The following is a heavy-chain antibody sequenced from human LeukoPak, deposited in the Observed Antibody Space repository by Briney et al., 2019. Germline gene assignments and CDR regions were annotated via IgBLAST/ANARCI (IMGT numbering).Heavy chain of an antibody. J-gene: IGHJ3*02. D-gene: IGHD5-12*01. CDR1: GFAFSGDN. CDR3: ARDQAIDIRAYDI. Sequence: GGSVRLSCAASGFAFSGDNMNWVRQAPGKGLEWVSFIDAGGSYIRYADSVKGRFTISRDNAKNSLFLQMNSLRAEDTAMYFCARDQAIDIRAYDIWGQGTMVTVSS. CDR2: IDAGGSYI. V-gene: IGHV3-21*01.